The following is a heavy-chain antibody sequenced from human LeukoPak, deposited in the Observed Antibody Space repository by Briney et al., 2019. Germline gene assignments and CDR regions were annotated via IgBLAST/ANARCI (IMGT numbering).Heavy chain of an antibody. CDR1: GYTFTGCY. Sequence: GASVKVSCKASGYTFTGCYMHWVRQAPGQGLEWMGWINPNSGGTNYAQKFQGRVTMTRDTSISTAYMELSRLRSDDTAVYYCARDRAVVTASVAPYNWFDPWGQGTLVTVSS. J-gene: IGHJ5*02. D-gene: IGHD4-23*01. CDR2: INPNSGGT. V-gene: IGHV1-2*02. CDR3: ARDRAVVTASVAPYNWFDP.